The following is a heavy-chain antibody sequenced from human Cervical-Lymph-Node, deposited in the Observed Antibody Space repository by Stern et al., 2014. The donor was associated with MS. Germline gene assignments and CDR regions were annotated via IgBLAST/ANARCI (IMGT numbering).Heavy chain of an antibody. V-gene: IGHV1-69*01. J-gene: IGHJ4*02. Sequence: VQLVESGAEVKKPGSSVKVSCKASGGTFNTNVISWVRQAPGQGLEWMGGIIPIFGPALYAQKFQGRVTITANESTRAVYMELSSLRSEDPAVYYCARAAYSTSSYNYWGQGTLVIVSS. CDR3: ARAAYSTSSYNY. D-gene: IGHD6-6*01. CDR1: GGTFNTNV. CDR2: IIPIFGPA.